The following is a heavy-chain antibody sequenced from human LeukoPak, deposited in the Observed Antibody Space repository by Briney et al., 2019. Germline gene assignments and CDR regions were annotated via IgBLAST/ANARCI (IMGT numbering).Heavy chain of an antibody. CDR3: ARGKGHGYSYGLPRYYYYYYMDV. CDR1: GGSFSGYY. D-gene: IGHD5-18*01. Sequence: PSETLSLTCAVYGGSFSGYYWSWIRQPPGKGLEWIGEINHSGSTNYNPSLKSRVTISVDTSKNQFSLKLSSVTAADTAVYYCARGKGHGYSYGLPRYYYYYYMDVWGKGTTVTVSS. V-gene: IGHV4-34*01. CDR2: INHSGST. J-gene: IGHJ6*03.